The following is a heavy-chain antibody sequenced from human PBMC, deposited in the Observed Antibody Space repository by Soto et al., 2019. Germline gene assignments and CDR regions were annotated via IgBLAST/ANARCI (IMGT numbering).Heavy chain of an antibody. J-gene: IGHJ4*02. V-gene: IGHV3-33*01. Sequence: PGGSLRLSCAASGFTFSSYGMHWVRQAPGKGLEWVAVIWYDGSNKYYADSVKGRFTISRDNSKNTLYLQMNSLRAEDTAVYYCARDQCSGGSCYLGADYFDYWGQGTLVTVSS. D-gene: IGHD2-15*01. CDR2: IWYDGSNK. CDR3: ARDQCSGGSCYLGADYFDY. CDR1: GFTFSSYG.